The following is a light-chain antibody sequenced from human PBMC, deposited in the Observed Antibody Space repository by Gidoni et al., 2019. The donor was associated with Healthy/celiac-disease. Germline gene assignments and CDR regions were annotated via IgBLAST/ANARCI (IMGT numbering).Light chain of an antibody. CDR3: QQYNXXXPLT. J-gene: IGKJ4*01. CDR2: KAS. Sequence: DIQMTQSPSTLSASVGDRVTITCRASQSISSWLAWYQQKPGKAPKLLIYKASSLESGVPSRFSGSGSGTEFTLTISSLQPDDFATYYCQQYNXXXPLTFGGG. V-gene: IGKV1-5*03. CDR1: QSISSW.